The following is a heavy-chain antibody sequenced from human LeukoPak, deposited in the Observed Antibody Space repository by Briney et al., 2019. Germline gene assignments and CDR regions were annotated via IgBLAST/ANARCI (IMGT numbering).Heavy chain of an antibody. CDR2: IYYSGST. Sequence: SGGSLRLSCAASKFSFSDYTMSWIRQPPGKGLEWIGYIYYSGSTNYNPSLKSRVTISVDTSKNQFSLKPSSVTAADTAVYYCARCGSPWDDAFDIWGQGTMVTVSS. CDR1: KFSFSDYT. J-gene: IGHJ3*02. CDR3: ARCGSPWDDAFDI. V-gene: IGHV4-59*01. D-gene: IGHD1-26*01.